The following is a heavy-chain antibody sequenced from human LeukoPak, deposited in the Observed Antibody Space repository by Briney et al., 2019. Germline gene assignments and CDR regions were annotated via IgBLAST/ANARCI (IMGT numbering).Heavy chain of an antibody. CDR1: GYTFTGYY. J-gene: IGHJ4*02. CDR3: ARRTEYYFDY. Sequence: ASVKVSCKASGYTFTGYYMHWVRQAPGQGLEWMGRINPNSGGTNYAQKFQGRVTMTRDTSISTAYMDLTRLRSDDTAVYYCARRTEYYFDYWGQGTLVTASS. CDR2: INPNSGGT. V-gene: IGHV1-2*06. D-gene: IGHD1-1*01.